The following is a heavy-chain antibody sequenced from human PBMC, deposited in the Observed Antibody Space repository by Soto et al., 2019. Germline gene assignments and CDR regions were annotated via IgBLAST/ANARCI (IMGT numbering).Heavy chain of an antibody. CDR3: ARDGVGYCSGGSGYWFDP. V-gene: IGHV1-2*02. Sequence: QVQLVQSGAEVKKPGASVKVSCKASGYTFTGYYMHWVRQAPGQGLEWMGWINPNSGGTNYAQKFQGRVTMTRDTSISTAYMELSRLRSDDTAVYYCARDGVGYCSGGSGYWFDPWGQGTLVTVSS. CDR1: GYTFTGYY. J-gene: IGHJ5*02. CDR2: INPNSGGT. D-gene: IGHD2-15*01.